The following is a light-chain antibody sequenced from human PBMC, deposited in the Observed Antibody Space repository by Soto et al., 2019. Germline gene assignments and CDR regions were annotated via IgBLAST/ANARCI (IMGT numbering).Light chain of an antibody. CDR3: QAWDNSVV. J-gene: IGLJ2*01. Sequence: SYELTQPPSVSVSRGQTATMTCSGDKLGSKYVCWYQQKPGQSPVLVVYDDTKRPSGIPERFSGSNSGNTATLTISGTQAMDEADYYCQAWDNSVVFGGGTKLTVL. CDR2: DDT. CDR1: KLGSKY. V-gene: IGLV3-1*01.